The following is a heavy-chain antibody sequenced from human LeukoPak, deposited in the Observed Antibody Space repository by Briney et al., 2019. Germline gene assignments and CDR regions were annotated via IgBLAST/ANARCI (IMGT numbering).Heavy chain of an antibody. CDR1: GLTFSSYG. J-gene: IGHJ5*02. D-gene: IGHD3-22*01. V-gene: IGHV3-21*01. CDR3: ARDYYDSSGSSWFDP. Sequence: GGSLRLSCAASGLTFSSYGMNWVRQAPGKGLEWVSSISSGSSFMYYADSVKGRFTISRDNAKNSLYLQMNSLRAKDTALYYCARDYYDSSGSSWFDPWGQGTLVTVSS. CDR2: ISSGSSFM.